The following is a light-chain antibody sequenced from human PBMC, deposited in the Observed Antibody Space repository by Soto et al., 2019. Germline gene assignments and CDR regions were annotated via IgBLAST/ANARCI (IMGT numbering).Light chain of an antibody. CDR2: DAS. J-gene: IGKJ1*01. CDR3: QESFFTLGT. V-gene: IGKV1-5*01. Sequence: DIQMTQSPSTLSASVGDRVTITCRASQSISSWLAWYQQKLGRAPRLLIYDASSLESGVPSRFSGSGYGTEFTLTINNLQREDFATYYCQESFFTLGTFGRGTKVDNK. CDR1: QSISSW.